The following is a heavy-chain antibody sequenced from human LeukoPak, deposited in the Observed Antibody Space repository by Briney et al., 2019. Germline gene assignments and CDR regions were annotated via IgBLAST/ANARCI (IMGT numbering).Heavy chain of an antibody. CDR3: ATDFYRGRQFDH. V-gene: IGHV1-24*01. J-gene: IGHJ4*02. Sequence: ASVKVSCKVSGNTFTDLSMNWVRRAPGKGLEWMGGFDPEDVETIYAQKFQGRVTMTEDTSTETAYMELTSLRPEDTAVYYCATDFYRGRQFDHWGQGTLVTVSS. CDR2: FDPEDVET. D-gene: IGHD2/OR15-2a*01. CDR1: GNTFTDLS.